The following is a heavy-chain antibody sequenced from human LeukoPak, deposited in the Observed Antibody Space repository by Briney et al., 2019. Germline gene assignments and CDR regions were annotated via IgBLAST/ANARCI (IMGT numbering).Heavy chain of an antibody. CDR2: ISWNIGSP. CDR1: GFTFAEYA. V-gene: IGHV3-9*01. J-gene: IGHJ4*02. Sequence: GGSLRLSCEASGFTFAEYAMHCVRQAPGKGLEWVSGISWNIGSPVYADSVRGSFSISRDNAKNSLYLQMDSLRVEDTALYYCTKDKGRLWSGHDFWGQGTVVTVSS. D-gene: IGHD3-3*01. CDR3: TKDKGRLWSGHDF.